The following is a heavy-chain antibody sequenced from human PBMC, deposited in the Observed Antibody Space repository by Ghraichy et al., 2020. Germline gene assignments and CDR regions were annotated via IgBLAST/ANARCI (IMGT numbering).Heavy chain of an antibody. V-gene: IGHV4-59*01. J-gene: IGHJ4*02. CDR1: GGSISSYY. CDR3: ARDGVLDSSGYYYVTGFDY. CDR2: IYYSGST. D-gene: IGHD3-22*01. Sequence: SEILSLTCTVSGGSISSYYWSWIRQPPGKGLEWIGYIYYSGSTNYNPSLKSRVTISVDTSKNQFSLKLSSVTAADTAVYYCARDGVLDSSGYYYVTGFDYWGQGTLVTVSS.